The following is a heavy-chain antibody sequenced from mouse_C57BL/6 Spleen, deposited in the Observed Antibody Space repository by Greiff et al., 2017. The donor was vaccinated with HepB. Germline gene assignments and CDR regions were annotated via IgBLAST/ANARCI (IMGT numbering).Heavy chain of an antibody. CDR2: INPGSGNT. D-gene: IGHD3-2*02. Sequence: QVQLQQSGPELVKPGASVKISCKASGYTFTDYYINWVKQRPGQGLEWIGWINPGSGNTKYNEKFKGKATLTVDTATTTAYMQLSSLTSEDSAVYFCAREGSGYAMDYWGQGTSVTVSS. V-gene: IGHV1-84*01. CDR3: AREGSGYAMDY. J-gene: IGHJ4*01. CDR1: GYTFTDYY.